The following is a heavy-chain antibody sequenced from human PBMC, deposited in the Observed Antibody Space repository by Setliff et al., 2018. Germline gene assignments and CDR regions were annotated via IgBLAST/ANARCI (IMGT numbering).Heavy chain of an antibody. CDR3: ARVAYGLEYFQY. J-gene: IGHJ1*01. Sequence: GASVKVSCKTSGYTFTDYSIHWLRQAPGQGLEWMGRINPKTGDTLYAPKFQGRVTMTRDRSSNTAYMDLSRLTSDDTAVYYCARVAYGLEYFQYWGQGTLVTVSS. CDR1: GYTFTDYS. V-gene: IGHV1-2*06. D-gene: IGHD4-17*01. CDR2: INPKTGDT.